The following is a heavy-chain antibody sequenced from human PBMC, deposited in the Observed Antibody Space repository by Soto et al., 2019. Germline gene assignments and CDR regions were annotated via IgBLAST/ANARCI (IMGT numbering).Heavy chain of an antibody. V-gene: IGHV4-34*01. CDR3: ARGGWDLRFDP. D-gene: IGHD1-26*01. Sequence: SETLSLTCAVYGGSFSGYYWSWIRQPSGKGLEWIGEINHNGGTNYDPSFKSRVTISVDTSKNQFSLKLSSVTAADTAVYYCARGGWDLRFDPWGQGTLVTVSS. CDR1: GGSFSGYY. CDR2: INHNGGT. J-gene: IGHJ5*02.